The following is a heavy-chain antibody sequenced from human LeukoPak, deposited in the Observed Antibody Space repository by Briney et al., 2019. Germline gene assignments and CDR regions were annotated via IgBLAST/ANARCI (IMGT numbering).Heavy chain of an antibody. D-gene: IGHD3-16*01. V-gene: IGHV4-39*01. CDR2: GTT. CDR1: GDSISSNHYY. CDR3: ARGEGVVNFDY. Sequence: PETLSLTCTVSGDSISSNHYYWGWVRQPPGKGLEWIGSGTTYYNPSLKSRVTISVDTSKNQFSLKLTSVTAADTAVYYCARGEGVVNFDYWGQGTLVTVSS. J-gene: IGHJ4*02.